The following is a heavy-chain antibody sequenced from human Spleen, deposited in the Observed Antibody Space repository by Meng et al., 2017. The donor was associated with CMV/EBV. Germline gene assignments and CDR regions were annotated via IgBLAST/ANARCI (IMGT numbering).Heavy chain of an antibody. CDR3: ARDFTYYDFWSGYLPYYYGVDV. J-gene: IGHJ6*02. Sequence: ASVKVSCKASGYTFTSYYMHWVRQAPGQGLEWMGIINPSGGSTSYAQKFQGRVTMTRDTSTSTVYMELSSLRSEDTAVYYCARDFTYYDFWSGYLPYYYGVDVWGQGTTVTVSS. V-gene: IGHV1-46*01. CDR1: GYTFTSYY. CDR2: INPSGGST. D-gene: IGHD3-3*01.